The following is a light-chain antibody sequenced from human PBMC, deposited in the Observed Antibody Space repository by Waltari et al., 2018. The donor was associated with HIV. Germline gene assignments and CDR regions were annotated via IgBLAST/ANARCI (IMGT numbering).Light chain of an antibody. CDR2: SNN. V-gene: IGLV1-44*01. Sequence: QSVLSQPPSASGTPGQRVTIPCSGSSFNTGSNTVTWYQQLPGTAPKLLINSNNKRPSGVPDRFSGSKSGTSASLAISGLQSDDEADYYCASWDDSLIGPVFGGGTKLTVL. CDR3: ASWDDSLIGPV. J-gene: IGLJ2*01. CDR1: SFNTGSNT.